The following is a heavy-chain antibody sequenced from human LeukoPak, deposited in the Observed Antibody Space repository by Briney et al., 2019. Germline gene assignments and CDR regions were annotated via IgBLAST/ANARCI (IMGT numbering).Heavy chain of an antibody. Sequence: SETLSLTCAVYGGSFSGYYWSWIRQPPGKGLEWIGEINHSGSTNYNPSLKSRVTISVDTSKNQFSLKPSSVTAADTAVYYCARGGEMATIDLFDYWGQGTLVTVSS. D-gene: IGHD5-24*01. J-gene: IGHJ4*02. CDR1: GGSFSGYY. CDR3: ARGGEMATIDLFDY. V-gene: IGHV4-34*01. CDR2: INHSGST.